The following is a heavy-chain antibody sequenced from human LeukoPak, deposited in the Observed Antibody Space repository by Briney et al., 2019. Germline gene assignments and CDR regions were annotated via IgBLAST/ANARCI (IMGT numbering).Heavy chain of an antibody. Sequence: PSETLSLTCTVSGGSISSYYWSWIRQPPGKGLEWIGYIYYSGSTNYNPSLKSRVTISVDTSKNQFSLKLSSVTAADTAVYYCARDYADLVKVRGETYAFDIWGQGTMVTVSS. V-gene: IGHV4-59*01. D-gene: IGHD3-10*01. CDR1: GGSISSYY. J-gene: IGHJ3*02. CDR2: IYYSGST. CDR3: ARDYADLVKVRGETYAFDI.